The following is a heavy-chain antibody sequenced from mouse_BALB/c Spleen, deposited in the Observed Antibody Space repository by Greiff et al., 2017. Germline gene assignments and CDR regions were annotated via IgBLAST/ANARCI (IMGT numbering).Heavy chain of an antibody. CDR1: GYAFSSYW. Sequence: VKLQESGAELVRPGSSVKISCKASGYAFSSYWMNWVKQRPGQGLEWIGQIYPGDGDTNYNGKFKGKATLTADKSSSTAYMQLSSLTSEDSAVYFCARSEEAWFAYWGQGTLVTVSA. CDR2: IYPGDGDT. J-gene: IGHJ3*01. CDR3: ARSEEAWFAY. V-gene: IGHV1-80*01.